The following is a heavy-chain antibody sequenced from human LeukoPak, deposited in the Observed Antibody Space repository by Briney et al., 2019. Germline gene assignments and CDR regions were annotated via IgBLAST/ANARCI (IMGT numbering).Heavy chain of an antibody. CDR2: ISYDGSNK. CDR1: GFTFSSYA. J-gene: IGHJ4*01. D-gene: IGHD4-17*01. V-gene: IGHV3-30-3*01. Sequence: PGGSLRLSCAASGFTFSSYAMHWVRQAPGKGLEWVSVISYDGSNKYYADSVKGRFTISRANSKNTLYLQMNSLRAEDTAVYYCAKGDDNGDYVYDYWGQGTLVTVSS. CDR3: AKGDDNGDYVYDY.